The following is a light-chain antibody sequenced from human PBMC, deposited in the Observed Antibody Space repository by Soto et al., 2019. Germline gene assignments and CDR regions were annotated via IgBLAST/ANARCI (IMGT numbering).Light chain of an antibody. Sequence: QSALTQPPSVSGSPGQSVTISCTGTSSDFNNYDRVSWYQRPPGTGPKLIIFEVNNRPSGVPDRFSGSKSGNTASLTISGLQAEDEGEYYCSLYTTGSTYAFGPGTKVTVL. CDR2: EVN. CDR3: SLYTTGSTYA. V-gene: IGLV2-18*01. CDR1: SSDFNNYDR. J-gene: IGLJ1*01.